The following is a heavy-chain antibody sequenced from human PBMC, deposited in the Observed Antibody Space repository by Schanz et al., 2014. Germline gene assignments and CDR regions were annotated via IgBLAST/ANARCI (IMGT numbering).Heavy chain of an antibody. CDR3: VRDSFFAFDY. Sequence: EMQLLESGGGLIQPGGSLRLSCAASGFNFNNFAMTWVRQAPGKGLEWVSYVSRSTPDIYYADSVKGRFTMSRDNAKNSVFLQMNSLRAEDTAVYYCVRDSFFAFDYWGQGTLVTVSS. V-gene: IGHV3-48*01. CDR2: VSRSTPDI. CDR1: GFNFNNFA. D-gene: IGHD3-3*01. J-gene: IGHJ4*02.